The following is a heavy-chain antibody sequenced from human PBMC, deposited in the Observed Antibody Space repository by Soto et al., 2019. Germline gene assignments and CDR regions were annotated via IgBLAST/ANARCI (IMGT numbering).Heavy chain of an antibody. V-gene: IGHV4-34*01. D-gene: IGHD3-10*01. J-gene: IGHJ4*02. CDR2: INHSGRT. CDR1: GGSFSGYY. CDR3: ARVLRGYYYGSGSYFFDY. Sequence: SETLSLTCAVYGGSFSGYYWSWIRQPPGKGLEWIGEINHSGRTNYNPSLKSRVTISVDTSKNQFSLKLSSVTAADTAVYYCARVLRGYYYGSGSYFFDYWGQGTLVTVSS.